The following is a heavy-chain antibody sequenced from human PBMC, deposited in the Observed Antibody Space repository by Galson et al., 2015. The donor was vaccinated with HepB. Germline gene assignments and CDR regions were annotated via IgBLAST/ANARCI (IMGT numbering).Heavy chain of an antibody. V-gene: IGHV1-8*01. CDR3: VRPSTPNSMGAPHKWTRDYYYGMDV. D-gene: IGHD1-26*01. Sequence: SVKVSCKASGYTFTSYDINWVRQATGQGLEWMGWMNPNSGNTGYAQKFQGRVTTTRNTSISTAYMELSSLRSEDTAVYYCVRPSTPNSMGAPHKWTRDYYYGMDVWGQGTTVTVSS. CDR1: GYTFTSYD. CDR2: MNPNSGNT. J-gene: IGHJ6*02.